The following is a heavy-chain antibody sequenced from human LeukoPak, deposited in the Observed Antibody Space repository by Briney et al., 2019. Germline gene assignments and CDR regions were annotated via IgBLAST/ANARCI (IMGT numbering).Heavy chain of an antibody. V-gene: IGHV4-59*02. CDR2: IYHTGST. J-gene: IGHJ6*04. Sequence: PSETLSLTCAVSGGSVSDYYWSWIRQSPGKGLEWIGYIYHTGSTSYSPSLKSRVTISADTPQNQFSLKLSSVTAADTAVYYCAELGITMIGGVWGKGTTVTISS. D-gene: IGHD3-10*02. CDR1: GGSVSDYY. CDR3: AELGITMIGGV.